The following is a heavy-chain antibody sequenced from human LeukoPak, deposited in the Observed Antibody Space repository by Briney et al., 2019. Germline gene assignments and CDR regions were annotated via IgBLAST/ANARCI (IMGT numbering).Heavy chain of an antibody. CDR2: INPSGGST. D-gene: IGHD3-22*01. J-gene: IGHJ4*02. CDR3: AVDYDSSGYPDY. V-gene: IGHV1-46*01. Sequence: SLKVSCKASGYTFTSYYMHWVRQAPGQGLEWMGIINPSGGSTSYAQKFRGRVTMTRDTSTSTVYMELSSLRSEDTAVYYCAVDYDSSGYPDYWGQGTLVTVSS. CDR1: GYTFTSYY.